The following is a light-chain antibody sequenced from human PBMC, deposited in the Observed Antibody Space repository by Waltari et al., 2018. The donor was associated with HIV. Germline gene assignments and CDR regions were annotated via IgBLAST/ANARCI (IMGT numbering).Light chain of an antibody. CDR3: QQTYSSPMFT. CDR2: AAS. CDR1: QRISNY. J-gene: IGKJ2*01. Sequence: DIQMTQSPSSLSASIGDRVTIACRASQRISNYLNWYQQRPGKAPKLLIYAASSLHSGVPSRFSGGGSGTDFTLTISSLQPEDFATYYCQQTYSSPMFTFGQGTKLEIK. V-gene: IGKV1-39*01.